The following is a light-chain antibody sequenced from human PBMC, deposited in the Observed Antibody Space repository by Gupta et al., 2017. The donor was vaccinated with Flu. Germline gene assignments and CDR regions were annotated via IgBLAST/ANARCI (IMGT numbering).Light chain of an antibody. CDR2: DTR. CDR1: NIGTKG. Sequence: SYVLTQPPSLSLAPGQTAQISCGGDNIGTKGVHWYQQKPGQAPVLVVYDTRDRPSGIPARFSGSNSANTATLTISRVEAGDEADYYCHVWDSRSDHVVFGGGTKLTVL. V-gene: IGLV3-21*02. J-gene: IGLJ2*01. CDR3: HVWDSRSDHVV.